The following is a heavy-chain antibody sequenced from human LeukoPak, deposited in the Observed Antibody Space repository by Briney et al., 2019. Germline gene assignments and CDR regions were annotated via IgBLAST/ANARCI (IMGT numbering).Heavy chain of an antibody. CDR2: ISGSGGST. CDR3: AKGKEYYYGSGSYYDY. J-gene: IGHJ4*02. D-gene: IGHD3-10*01. CDR1: GFTFSSYV. V-gene: IGHV3-23*01. Sequence: GGSLRLSCAASGFTFSSYVMHWVRQAPGKGLEWVSAISGSGGSTYYADSVKGRFTISRDNSKNTLYLQMNSLRAEDTAVYYCAKGKEYYYGSGSYYDYWGQGTLVTVSS.